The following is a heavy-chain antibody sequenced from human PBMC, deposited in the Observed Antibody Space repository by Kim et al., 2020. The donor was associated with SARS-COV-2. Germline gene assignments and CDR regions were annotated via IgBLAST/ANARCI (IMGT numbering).Heavy chain of an antibody. CDR1: GFTFSDYY. V-gene: IGHV3-11*04. Sequence: GGSLRLSCAASGFTFSDYYMSWIRQAPGKGLEWVSYISSSGSTIYYADSVKGRFTISRDNAKNSLYLQMNSLRAEDTAVYYCARDLKEDCGGDCQYYYYYGMDVWGQGTTVTVSS. J-gene: IGHJ6*02. CDR3: ARDLKEDCGGDCQYYYYYGMDV. D-gene: IGHD2-21*02. CDR2: ISSSGSTI.